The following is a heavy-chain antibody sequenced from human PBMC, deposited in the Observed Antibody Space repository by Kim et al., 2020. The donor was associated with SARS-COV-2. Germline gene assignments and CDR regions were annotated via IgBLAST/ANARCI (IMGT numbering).Heavy chain of an antibody. V-gene: IGHV4-59*12. Sequence: SETLSLTCTVSGGSISSYYWTWIRQPPGRGLEWIGYIYYTGDTNYNPSLKSRVTISLDTSKNEFSLKLSSVTAADTAVYYCARGGYFGSGSSYCLDSWGQGTLVTVSS. J-gene: IGHJ4*02. D-gene: IGHD3-10*01. CDR1: GGSISSYY. CDR3: ARGGYFGSGSSYCLDS. CDR2: IYYTGDT.